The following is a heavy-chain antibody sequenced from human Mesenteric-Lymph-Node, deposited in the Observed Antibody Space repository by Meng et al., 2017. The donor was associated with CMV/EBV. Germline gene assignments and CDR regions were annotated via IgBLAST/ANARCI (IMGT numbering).Heavy chain of an antibody. D-gene: IGHD4-11*01. CDR3: AREVTYYFDY. CDR1: GGSISSYY. CDR2: IYYSGST. V-gene: IGHV4-59*01. Sequence: SETLSLTCSVSGGSISSYYWSWIRQPPGRGLQWIGYIYYSGSTNYNPSLKSRVTISVDTSKNQFSLKLSSVTAADTAVYYCAREVTYYFDYWGQGTLVTVSS. J-gene: IGHJ4*02.